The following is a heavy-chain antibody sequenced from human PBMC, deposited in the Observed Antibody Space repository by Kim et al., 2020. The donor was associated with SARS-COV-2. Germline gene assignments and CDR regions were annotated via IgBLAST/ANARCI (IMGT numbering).Heavy chain of an antibody. CDR1: GGTFSSYA. Sequence: SVKVSCKPSGGTFSSYAISWVRQAPGQGLEWMGGIIPIFGTANYAQKFQGRVTKTADESTSTAYMELSSLRSEDTAVYYCAGGGQGVIFFAWGQGTLVTVSS. D-gene: IGHD3-10*01. CDR2: IIPIFGTA. CDR3: AGGGQGVIFFA. J-gene: IGHJ5*02. V-gene: IGHV1-69*13.